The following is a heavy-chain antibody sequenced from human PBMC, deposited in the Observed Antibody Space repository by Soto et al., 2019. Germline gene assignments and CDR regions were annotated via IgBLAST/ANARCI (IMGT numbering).Heavy chain of an antibody. J-gene: IGHJ4*02. D-gene: IGHD5-12*01. Sequence: GGSLRLSCAASGFTFSSYWMSWVRQAPGKGLEGVANIKQDGSEKYYVDSVKARFTISRDNANNSLYLQMNSLRAEDTAVYYCASGGWLQFDYWGQGTLVTVSS. CDR3: ASGGWLQFDY. CDR1: GFTFSSYW. V-gene: IGHV3-7*01. CDR2: IKQDGSEK.